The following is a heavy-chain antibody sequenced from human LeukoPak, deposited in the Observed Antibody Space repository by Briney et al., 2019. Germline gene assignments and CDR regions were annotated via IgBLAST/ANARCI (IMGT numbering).Heavy chain of an antibody. CDR1: GFTFSTYW. Sequence: PGGSLRLSCAASGFTFSTYWMHWVRQAPGKGLVWVAQINGDGSDTSYAVSMKGRFTISRDNAKNTLYLHINSLRAEDTSVFYCVRGAYYFYGMDVWGQGTTVTASS. V-gene: IGHV3-74*01. D-gene: IGHD3-16*01. J-gene: IGHJ6*02. CDR2: INGDGSDT. CDR3: VRGAYYFYGMDV.